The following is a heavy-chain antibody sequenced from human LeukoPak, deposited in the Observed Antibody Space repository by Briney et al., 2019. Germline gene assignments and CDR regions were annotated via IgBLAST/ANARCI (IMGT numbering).Heavy chain of an antibody. CDR3: ARDLRIQPWTQPDY. Sequence: GASVKVSCKASGYTFTGYYMHWVRQAPGQGLEWMGWINPNSGGTNYAQKFQGRVTMTRDTSISTAYMELSRLRSDDTAVYYCARDLRIQPWTQPDYWGQGTLVTVSS. V-gene: IGHV1-2*02. D-gene: IGHD5-18*01. CDR1: GYTFTGYY. J-gene: IGHJ4*02. CDR2: INPNSGGT.